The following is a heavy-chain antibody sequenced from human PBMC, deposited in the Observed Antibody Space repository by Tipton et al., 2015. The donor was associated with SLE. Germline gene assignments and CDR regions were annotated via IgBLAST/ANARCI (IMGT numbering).Heavy chain of an antibody. J-gene: IGHJ4*02. CDR1: GGSISSDSYY. CDR3: ARRHDFWSPLGDY. Sequence: TLSLTCTVSGGSISSDSYYWSWIRQPAGKGLEWIGRIYTSGSTNYNPSLKSRVTISVDTSKNQFSLKLSSVTAADTAVYYCARRHDFWSPLGDYWGQGTLVTVSS. CDR2: IYTSGST. D-gene: IGHD3-3*01. V-gene: IGHV4-61*02.